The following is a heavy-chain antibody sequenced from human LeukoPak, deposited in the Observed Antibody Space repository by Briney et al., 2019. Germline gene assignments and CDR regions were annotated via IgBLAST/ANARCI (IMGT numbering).Heavy chain of an antibody. Sequence: PGGSLRLSCAASGFTVSSNYMSWVRQAPGKGLEWVSVIYSGGSTYYADSVKGRLTISRDNSKNTLYLQMNSLRAEDTAVYYCARSQGYQLPFDYWGQGTLVTVSS. CDR1: GFTVSSNY. J-gene: IGHJ4*02. CDR3: ARSQGYQLPFDY. V-gene: IGHV3-53*01. CDR2: IYSGGST. D-gene: IGHD2-2*01.